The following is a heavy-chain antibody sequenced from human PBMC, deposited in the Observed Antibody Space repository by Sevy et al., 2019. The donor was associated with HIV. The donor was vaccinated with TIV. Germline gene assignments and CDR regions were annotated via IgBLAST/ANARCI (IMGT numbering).Heavy chain of an antibody. D-gene: IGHD3-22*01. J-gene: IGHJ4*02. CDR1: GFTLGSYW. V-gene: IGHV3-7*01. Sequence: GGSLRLSCAASGFTLGSYWMSWVRQAPGKGLEWVANIKQDGSGKYYVDTVKGGFTITRDNAKNSVYLQMNSLRVEDTVEYYCATARAYYYDISGYSFDYWGQGTLVTVSS. CDR3: ATARAYYYDISGYSFDY. CDR2: IKQDGSGK.